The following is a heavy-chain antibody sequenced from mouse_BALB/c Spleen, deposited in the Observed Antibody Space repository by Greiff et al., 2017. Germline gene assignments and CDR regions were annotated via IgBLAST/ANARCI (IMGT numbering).Heavy chain of an antibody. CDR1: GFSLTSYG. Sequence: VQLLQSGPGLVAPSQSLSITCTVSGFSLTSYGVHWVRQPPGKGLEWLGVIWAGGSTNYNSALMSRLSISKDNSKSQVFLKMNSLQTDDTAMYYCARASAITPVEAYWYFDVWGAGTTVTVSS. J-gene: IGHJ1*01. V-gene: IGHV2-9*02. CDR2: IWAGGST. CDR3: ARASAITPVEAYWYFDV. D-gene: IGHD1-1*01.